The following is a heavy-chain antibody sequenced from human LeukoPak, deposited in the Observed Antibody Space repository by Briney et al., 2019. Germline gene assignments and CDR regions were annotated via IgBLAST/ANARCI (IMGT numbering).Heavy chain of an antibody. V-gene: IGHV3-7*01. Sequence: GGSLRLSCAVSGFMFGDYWMAWVRQAPGKGLEWVANISPGGNDRYYVESVRGRFTISRDNAQNSLSLQMYSLRVEDSAVYHCGRWGITAALDRWGQGTLVSVSS. CDR3: GRWGITAALDR. CDR2: ISPGGNDR. J-gene: IGHJ5*02. CDR1: GFMFGDYW. D-gene: IGHD7-27*01.